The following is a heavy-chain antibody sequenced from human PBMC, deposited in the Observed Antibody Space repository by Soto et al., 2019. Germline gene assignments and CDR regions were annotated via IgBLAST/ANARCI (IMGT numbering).Heavy chain of an antibody. Sequence: EVQLVESGGGIVQPGESLRLSCAASGFTFSSYWMHWVRQAPGKWLVWVSRINSDGSSTSYAGSVKGRFTISRDNAKNTLYLQMNSLRAEDTAVYYCVRTSLVVAAATREDYWGQGTQVTVSS. CDR1: GFTFSSYW. J-gene: IGHJ4*02. CDR2: INSDGSST. D-gene: IGHD2-15*01. V-gene: IGHV3-74*01. CDR3: VRTSLVVAAATREDY.